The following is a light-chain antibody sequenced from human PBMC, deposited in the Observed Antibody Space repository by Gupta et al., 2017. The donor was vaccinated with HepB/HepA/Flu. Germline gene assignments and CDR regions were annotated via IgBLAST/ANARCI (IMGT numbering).Light chain of an antibody. J-gene: IGLJ3*02. CDR1: SNDIGYYNS. CDR2: DVA. CDR3: SSYTSNSTWV. Sequence: QSALTHPASVSGSPGQSITISCTGTSNDIGYYNSVSWYQQHPGQAPKVMIFDVANRPSGASNRFSGSKSGNTASLTISGLQAEDEADYFCSSYTSNSTWVFGGGTKLTVL. V-gene: IGLV2-14*03.